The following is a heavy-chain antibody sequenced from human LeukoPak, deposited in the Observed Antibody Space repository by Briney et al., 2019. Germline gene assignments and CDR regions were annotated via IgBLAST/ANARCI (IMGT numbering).Heavy chain of an antibody. D-gene: IGHD3-3*01. CDR3: EESRSNYEFWSGIPYSHYGMDV. CDR2: ISYHASNK. V-gene: IGHV3-30*18. CDR1: GFTFSRYG. Sequence: GGSLRLSCAASGFTFSRYGMYWVRQAPGKGLEWVAVISYHASNKYYADSVKGRFSISRDNSKNTLYLQMNSLRADDTAVYYCEESRSNYEFWSGIPYSHYGMDVWGERTTVTVSS. J-gene: IGHJ6*04.